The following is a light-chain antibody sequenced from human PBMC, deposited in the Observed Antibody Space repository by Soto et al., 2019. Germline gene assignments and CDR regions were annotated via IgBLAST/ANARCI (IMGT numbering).Light chain of an antibody. CDR3: QQRSNWPPT. V-gene: IGKV3-11*01. Sequence: EIVLTQSPATLSLSPGERATLSCRASQSVSSYLAWYQQKPGQAPRLLIYDASNRATGIPARFSGSGSGTDFTLTISSPEPEDFAVYYCQQRSNWPPTFGLGTRLEIK. CDR2: DAS. CDR1: QSVSSY. J-gene: IGKJ5*01.